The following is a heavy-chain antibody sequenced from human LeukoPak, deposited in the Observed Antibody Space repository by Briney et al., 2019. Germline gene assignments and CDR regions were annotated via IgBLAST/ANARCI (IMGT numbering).Heavy chain of an antibody. CDR1: GFIFSDCT. CDR2: IYSGGST. CDR3: AREMYCSGGSCYGDAFDI. D-gene: IGHD2-15*01. V-gene: IGHV3-66*01. J-gene: IGHJ3*02. Sequence: GGSLRLSYVVSGFIFSDCTMNRVRQAPGRGLEWVSVIYSGGSTYYADSVKGRFSISRDKSKNTLYLQMNSLRAEDTALYYCAREMYCSGGSCYGDAFDIWGQGTMVTVSS.